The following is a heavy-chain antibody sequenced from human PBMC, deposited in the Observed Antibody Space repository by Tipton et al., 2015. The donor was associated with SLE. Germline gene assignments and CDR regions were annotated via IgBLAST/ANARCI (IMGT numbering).Heavy chain of an antibody. V-gene: IGHV4-39*07. CDR2: IYHSGST. D-gene: IGHD6-13*01. CDR1: GGSISSSSYY. Sequence: TLSLTCTVSGGSISSSSYYWSWIRQPPGKGLEWIGSIYHSGSTYYNPSLKSRVTISVDTSKNQFSLKLSSVTAADTAVYYCARLQQLAAFDIWGQGTMVTVSS. CDR3: ARLQQLAAFDI. J-gene: IGHJ3*02.